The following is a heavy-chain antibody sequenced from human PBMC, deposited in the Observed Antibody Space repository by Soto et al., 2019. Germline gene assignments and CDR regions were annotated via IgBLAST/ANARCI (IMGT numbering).Heavy chain of an antibody. CDR3: ARERGGDSRYYYYGMDV. V-gene: IGHV4-4*07. CDR2: IYTSGST. Sequence: SETLSLTCTVSGGSISSYYWSWIRQPAGKGLEWIGRIYTSGSTNYNPSLKSRVTMSVDTSKNQFSLKLSSVTAADTAVYYCARERGGDSRYYYYGMDVWAQGTTVTVSS. J-gene: IGHJ6*02. D-gene: IGHD4-17*01. CDR1: GGSISSYY.